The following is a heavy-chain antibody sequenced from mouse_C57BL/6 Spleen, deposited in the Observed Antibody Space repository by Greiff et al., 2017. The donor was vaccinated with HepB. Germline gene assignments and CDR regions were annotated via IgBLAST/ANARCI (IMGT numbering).Heavy chain of an antibody. D-gene: IGHD2-1*01. CDR2: IRSKSNNYAT. J-gene: IGHJ3*01. CDR3: VRHHYYGNAGWIAY. CDR1: GFSFNTYA. Sequence: EVQGVESGGGLVQPKGSLKLSCAASGFSFNTYAMNWVRQAPGKGVEWVARIRSKSNNYATYYADSEKDRFTISRDDSESMLYLKMNNMKTEDTAMYYCVRHHYYGNAGWIAYWGQGTLVTVSA. V-gene: IGHV10-1*01.